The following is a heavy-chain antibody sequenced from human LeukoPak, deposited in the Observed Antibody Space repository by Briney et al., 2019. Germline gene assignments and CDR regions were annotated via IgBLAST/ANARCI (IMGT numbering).Heavy chain of an antibody. J-gene: IGHJ4*02. CDR3: AKGPRDPTEYCSRGTCSPTYDV. CDR1: GFTFSDYE. D-gene: IGHD2-15*01. CDR2: ISSSGRRI. V-gene: IGHV3-48*03. Sequence: GGSLRLSCAASGFTFSDYEMNWVRQAPGKGLEWVSYISSSGRRIYYADSVKGRFTISRDNAQNSLYLQMHSLRADDTAIYYCAKGPRDPTEYCSRGTCSPTYDVWGQGTLVTVSS.